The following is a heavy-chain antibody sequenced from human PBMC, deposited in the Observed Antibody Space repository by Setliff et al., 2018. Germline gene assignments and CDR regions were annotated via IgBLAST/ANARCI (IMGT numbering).Heavy chain of an antibody. Sequence: SETLSLTCTVSGDSINSRTNYWSWIRQPAGKGPEWIGHIYASWSTNYNPSLKSRVTISLDTSKNQFSLKLSSVTAADTAVYYCARGHPNSSRSSLVYWGQGTLVTVSS. D-gene: IGHD6-6*01. CDR1: GDSINSRTNY. CDR3: ARGHPNSSRSSLVY. CDR2: IYASWST. V-gene: IGHV4-61*10. J-gene: IGHJ4*02.